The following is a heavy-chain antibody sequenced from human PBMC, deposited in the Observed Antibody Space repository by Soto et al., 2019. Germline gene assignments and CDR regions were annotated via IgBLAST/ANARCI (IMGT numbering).Heavy chain of an antibody. D-gene: IGHD3-22*01. CDR1: GDSVSSNSAA. CDR2: TYYRSTWYN. V-gene: IGHV6-1*01. J-gene: IGHJ4*02. Sequence: QVQLQQSGPGLVKPSQTLSLTCAISGDSVSSNSAAWSWVRQSPSRGLEWLGRTYYRSTWYNDYGVSVKSRITINPDTSKNQFSLQLNSVTPEDTAVYYCARGPFFPDYYDPWVKSVASFDYWGQGTLVTVSS. CDR3: ARGPFFPDYYDPWVKSVASFDY.